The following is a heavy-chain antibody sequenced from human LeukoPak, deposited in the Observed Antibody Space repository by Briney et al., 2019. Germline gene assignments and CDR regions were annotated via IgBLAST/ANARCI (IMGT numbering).Heavy chain of an antibody. CDR1: GVTVSNNY. D-gene: IGHD2-21*01. CDR3: ARSRPLPYYGAMDV. CDR2: IYSGGST. Sequence: GGSLRLSCAASGVTVSNNYMTWVRQAPGKGLEWVSVIYSGGSTYYADSVKGRFTISRDNSKNTLYLQMSNLRAEDTAVYYCARSRPLPYYGAMDVWGKGTTVTISS. J-gene: IGHJ6*03. V-gene: IGHV3-53*01.